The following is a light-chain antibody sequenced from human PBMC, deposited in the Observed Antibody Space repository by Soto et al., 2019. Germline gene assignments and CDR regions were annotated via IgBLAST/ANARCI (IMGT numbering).Light chain of an antibody. CDR3: LPSYSGPRV. J-gene: IGLJ2*01. CDR1: TGAVTSGHY. CDR2: DTS. Sequence: QAVVTQEPSLTVSPGGTVTLTCGSSTGAVTSGHYPYWFQQKPGQAPRTLIFDTSNKHSWTPARFSGSLLGDKAALTLSGVQPEDEGEYYCLPSYSGPRVFGGGTKLTVL. V-gene: IGLV7-46*01.